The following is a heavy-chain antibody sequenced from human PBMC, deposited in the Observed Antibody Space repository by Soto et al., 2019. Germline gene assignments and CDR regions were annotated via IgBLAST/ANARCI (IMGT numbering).Heavy chain of an antibody. Sequence: QVQLVESGGGVVQPGRSLRLSCAASGFTFSSYAMHWVRQAPGKGLEWVAVMSYDGSNKYYADSVKGRFTISRDNSKNTLYLQMNSLRAEDTAVYYCARNAAYQPLLYQDYWGQGTLVTVSS. V-gene: IGHV3-30-3*01. CDR2: MSYDGSNK. CDR1: GFTFSSYA. D-gene: IGHD2-2*02. CDR3: ARNAAYQPLLYQDY. J-gene: IGHJ4*02.